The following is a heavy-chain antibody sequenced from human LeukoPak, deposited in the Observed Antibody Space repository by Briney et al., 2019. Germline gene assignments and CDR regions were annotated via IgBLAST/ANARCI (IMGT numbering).Heavy chain of an antibody. J-gene: IGHJ4*02. D-gene: IGHD5-24*01. CDR3: ASSRDGYNQEDY. Sequence: SSETLSLTCTVSGGSISSYYWSWIRQPAGKGLEWIGRIYTSGSTNYNPSLKSRVTISVDKSKNQLSLKLSSVTAADTAVYYCASSRDGYNQEDYWGQGTLVTVSS. CDR2: IYTSGST. CDR1: GGSISSYY. V-gene: IGHV4-4*07.